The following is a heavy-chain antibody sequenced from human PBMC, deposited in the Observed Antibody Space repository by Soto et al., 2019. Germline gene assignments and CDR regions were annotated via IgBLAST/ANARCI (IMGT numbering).Heavy chain of an antibody. V-gene: IGHV1-2*02. CDR2: INPNSGGT. CDR3: ARERARIAVAGPCRWFGP. D-gene: IGHD6-19*01. Sequence: QLQLVQSGAEVKKPGASLKVSCKASGYTFTGYYMHWVRQAPRQGLEWMGWINPNSGGTNYAQKFQGRVTMTRDTSISTAYMELSRLRSDDPAVDYCARERARIAVAGPCRWFGPWGQGSLVTVSS. J-gene: IGHJ5*02. CDR1: GYTFTGYY.